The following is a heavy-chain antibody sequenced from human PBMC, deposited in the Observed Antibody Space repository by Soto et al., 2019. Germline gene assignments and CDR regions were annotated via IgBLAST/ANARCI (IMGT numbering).Heavy chain of an antibody. J-gene: IGHJ4*02. CDR1: GGSISSGGYY. D-gene: IGHD2-15*01. CDR2: IYYSGST. Sequence: PSETLSLTCTVSGGSISSGGYYWSWIRQHPGKGLEWIGYIYYSGSTYYNPSLKSRVTISVDTSKNQFSLKLSSVTAADTAVYYCARVYCSGGRCYSFDYWGQGSLVTLSS. CDR3: ARVYCSGGRCYSFDY. V-gene: IGHV4-31*03.